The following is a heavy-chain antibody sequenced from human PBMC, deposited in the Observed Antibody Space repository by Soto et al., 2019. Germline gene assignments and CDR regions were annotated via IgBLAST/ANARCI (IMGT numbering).Heavy chain of an antibody. CDR1: GFTFSSYS. J-gene: IGHJ4*02. CDR2: ISSSSSYI. D-gene: IGHD1-1*01. Sequence: GGSLRLSCAASGFTFSSYSMNWVRQAPGKGLEWVSSISSSSSYIYYADSVKGRFTISRDNSKNTLYLQMNSLRADDTAVYFCAKSLSASPNYFFDSWGQGTLVTVSS. V-gene: IGHV3-21*04. CDR3: AKSLSASPNYFFDS.